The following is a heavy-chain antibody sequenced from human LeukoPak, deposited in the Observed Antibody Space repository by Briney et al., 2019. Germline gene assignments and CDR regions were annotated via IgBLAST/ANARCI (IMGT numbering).Heavy chain of an antibody. J-gene: IGHJ6*04. V-gene: IGHV3-66*01. Sequence: PGGSLRLSCAASELTVSSNYMSWVRQAPGKGLEWVSVIYSGGLTYYADSVKGRFTISRDNSKNTLYLQMNSLRVEDTAVYYCAKGDGYTSYYFDSWGKGTTVTVSS. CDR1: ELTVSSNY. D-gene: IGHD5-24*01. CDR2: IYSGGLT. CDR3: AKGDGYTSYYFDS.